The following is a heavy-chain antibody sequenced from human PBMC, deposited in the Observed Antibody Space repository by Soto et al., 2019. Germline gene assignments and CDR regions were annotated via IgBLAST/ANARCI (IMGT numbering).Heavy chain of an antibody. CDR2: IKEAESEK. Sequence: PGGSLRLSCAASGFTIRNHYMDWVRQAPGKGLEWVANIKEAESEKHYVDSVKGRFTISRDNAKNSLYLQMNSLRAEDTAVYYCARAETAYGGNDYWGQGTLVTVSS. V-gene: IGHV3-7*03. CDR3: ARAETAYGGNDY. J-gene: IGHJ4*02. CDR1: GFTIRNHY. D-gene: IGHD2-15*01.